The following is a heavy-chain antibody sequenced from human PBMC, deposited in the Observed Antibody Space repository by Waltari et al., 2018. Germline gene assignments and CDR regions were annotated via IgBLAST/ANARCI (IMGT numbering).Heavy chain of an antibody. CDR2: IAAYNGNT. Sequence: QVHLVQSGTEVKKPGASVKVSCKASGYTFSNYGFSWVRQAPGQGLEWGGWIAAYNGNTHSAPKLQGRVTMTTDTSTTTAYLELRSLTSDDTAVYYCARVFDSSQYYYGSDYWGQGTKITVSS. J-gene: IGHJ4*02. CDR1: GYTFSNYG. V-gene: IGHV1-18*01. D-gene: IGHD3-22*01. CDR3: ARVFDSSQYYYGSDY.